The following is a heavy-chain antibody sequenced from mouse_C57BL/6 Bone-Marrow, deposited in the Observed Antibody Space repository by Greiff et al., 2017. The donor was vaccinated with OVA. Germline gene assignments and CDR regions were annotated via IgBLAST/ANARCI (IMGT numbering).Heavy chain of an antibody. V-gene: IGHV2-5*01. CDR2: IWRGGST. CDR1: GFSLTSYG. J-gene: IGHJ4*01. D-gene: IGHD2-4*01. CDR3: AKNDYYDYFYYYAMDY. Sequence: QVQLQQSGPGLVQPSQSLSITCTVSGFSLTSYGVHWVRQSPGKGLEWLGVIWRGGSTDYNAAFMSRLSITKDNSKSQVFFKMNSLQADDTAIYYWAKNDYYDYFYYYAMDYWGQGTSVTVSS.